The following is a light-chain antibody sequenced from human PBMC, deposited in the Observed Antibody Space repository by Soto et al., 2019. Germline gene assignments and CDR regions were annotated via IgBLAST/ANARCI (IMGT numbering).Light chain of an antibody. CDR3: QQYGSSTIT. Sequence: EIVMTQSPATLSVSRGERATLSCRANQAISSNLDWYQKKPGQAPRLLIYGASTRATGIPDRLSGSGYGTEFTITISRMENEDFEVYYCQQYGSSTITFGQGTRLEIK. V-gene: IGKV3-15*01. CDR2: GAS. CDR1: QAISSN. J-gene: IGKJ5*01.